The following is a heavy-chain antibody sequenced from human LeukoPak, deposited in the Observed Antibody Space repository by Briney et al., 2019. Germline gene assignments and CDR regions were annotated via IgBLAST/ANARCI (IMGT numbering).Heavy chain of an antibody. CDR3: ARNAGDY. CDR1: GGSMRSNY. J-gene: IGHJ4*02. V-gene: IGHV4-59*01. Sequence: SETLSLTCTVSGGSMRSNYWGWIRQPPGKGLEFIGHIYYTGSTNYNPSLRSRVTISVDTSKNQFSLKLISVTAADTAVYYCARNAGDYWGQGTLVTVSS. CDR2: IYYTGST.